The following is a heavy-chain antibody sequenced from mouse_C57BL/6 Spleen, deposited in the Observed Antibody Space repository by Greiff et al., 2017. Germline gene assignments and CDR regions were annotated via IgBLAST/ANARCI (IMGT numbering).Heavy chain of an antibody. Sequence: QLQESGPELVKPGASVKISCKASGYSFTDYNMNWVKQSNGKSLEWIGVINPNYGTTSYNQKFKGKATLTVDQSSSTAYMQLNSLTSEDSAVYYCARERDYDGGDYVDYWGQGTTLTVSS. V-gene: IGHV1-39*01. D-gene: IGHD2-4*01. CDR3: ARERDYDGGDYVDY. CDR1: GYSFTDYN. CDR2: INPNYGTT. J-gene: IGHJ2*01.